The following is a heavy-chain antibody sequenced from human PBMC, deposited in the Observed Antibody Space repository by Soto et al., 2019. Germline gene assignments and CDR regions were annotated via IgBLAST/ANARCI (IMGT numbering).Heavy chain of an antibody. J-gene: IGHJ3*02. V-gene: IGHV3-53*04. CDR2: IFTGGST. CDR3: ARDRQTSGWLDAFDI. Sequence: GGSLRLSCAASGFTVSSNYMSWVRQAPGKGLEWVSVIFTGGSTYYADSVKGRFTISRHSSMNTVYLQMDSLRAEDTAVYYCARDRQTSGWLDAFDIWGQGTMVTVSS. D-gene: IGHD6-19*01. CDR1: GFTVSSNY.